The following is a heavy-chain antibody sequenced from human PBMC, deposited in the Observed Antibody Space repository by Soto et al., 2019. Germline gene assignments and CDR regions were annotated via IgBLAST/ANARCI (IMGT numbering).Heavy chain of an antibody. CDR3: ARSLLQGDF. CDR2: INAGNGNT. J-gene: IGHJ4*02. V-gene: IGHV1-3*01. CDR1: GYTFTSYA. D-gene: IGHD2-21*01. Sequence: ASVKVSCKASGYTFTSYAMHWVRQAPGQRLEWMGWINAGNGNTKYSQKFQGRVTVTSDTSTSTVSMELNSLGPDDTAVYFCARSLLQGDFWGQGTLVTVSS.